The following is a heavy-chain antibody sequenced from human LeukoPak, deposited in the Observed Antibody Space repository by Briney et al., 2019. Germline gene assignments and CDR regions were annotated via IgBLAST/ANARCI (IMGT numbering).Heavy chain of an antibody. V-gene: IGHV4-59*11. CDR2: IHYSGRT. D-gene: IGHD3-22*01. J-gene: IGHJ3*02. CDR3: ARLLDNDSSGDPDTFDM. Sequence: SGTLSLTCSVSGGSISRHFWSWIRQPPGKGLDWIAFIHYSGRTKYNPSPQSRVTISIDTSENNFSLKLTSVTAADTAVYYCARLLDNDSSGDPDTFDMWGQGTVVSVSS. CDR1: GGSISRHF.